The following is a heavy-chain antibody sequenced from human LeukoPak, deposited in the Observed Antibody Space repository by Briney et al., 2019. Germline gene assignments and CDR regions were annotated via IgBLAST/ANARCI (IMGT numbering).Heavy chain of an antibody. D-gene: IGHD4-17*01. V-gene: IGHV3-30-3*01. Sequence: GGSLRLSCAASGFTFSSYAMHWVRQAPGKGLEWVAVISYDGSNKYYADSVKGRFTISRDNSKNTLYLQMNSLRAEDTAVYYCASLPESYGDSTVGFDYWGQGTLVTVSS. CDR3: ASLPESYGDSTVGFDY. CDR2: ISYDGSNK. CDR1: GFTFSSYA. J-gene: IGHJ4*02.